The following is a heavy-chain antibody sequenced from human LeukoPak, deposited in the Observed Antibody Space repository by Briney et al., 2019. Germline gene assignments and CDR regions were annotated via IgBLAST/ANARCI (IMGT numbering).Heavy chain of an antibody. Sequence: ASVKVSCKASGYTFTSYYMHWVRQAPGQGLEWMGIINPSGGSTSYAQMFQGRVTITRDTSANTAYMELSSLRSEDTAVYYCARRDRRHFDYWGQGTLVTVSS. J-gene: IGHJ4*02. CDR1: GYTFTSYY. CDR2: INPSGGST. CDR3: ARRDRRHFDY. V-gene: IGHV1-46*01. D-gene: IGHD3-22*01.